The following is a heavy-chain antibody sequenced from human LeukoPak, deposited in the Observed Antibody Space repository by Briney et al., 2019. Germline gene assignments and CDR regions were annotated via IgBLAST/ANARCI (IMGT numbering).Heavy chain of an antibody. CDR3: ARVPYYDTTGYLLPLFDY. CDR1: RYSISSGYY. V-gene: IGHV4-38-2*01. Sequence: SETLSLTCAVSRYSISSGYYWGWIRQSPGTGLEWIGSIYRNGGALYNPSLKSRVTISVDTSKNQFSLKLSSVTAADTAVYYCARVPYYDTTGYLLPLFDYWGQGTLVTVSS. D-gene: IGHD3-22*01. J-gene: IGHJ4*02. CDR2: IYRNGGA.